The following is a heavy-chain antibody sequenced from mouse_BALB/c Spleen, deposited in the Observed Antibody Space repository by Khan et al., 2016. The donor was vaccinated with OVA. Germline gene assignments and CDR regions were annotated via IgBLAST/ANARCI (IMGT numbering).Heavy chain of an antibody. CDR1: GFNIKVTY. V-gene: IGHV14-3*02. Sequence: VQLQQPGAELMKPGASVKLSCTISGFNIKVTYMHCVTRRPEQGVEWVGRLDPAHGTAKYDPKFQDKATITADTSSNTAYLQLSSRTSEATAVYYCSYSLLLYAMDYWGQGTSVTVSS. CDR3: SYSLLLYAMDY. CDR2: LDPAHGTA. D-gene: IGHD1-2*01. J-gene: IGHJ4*01.